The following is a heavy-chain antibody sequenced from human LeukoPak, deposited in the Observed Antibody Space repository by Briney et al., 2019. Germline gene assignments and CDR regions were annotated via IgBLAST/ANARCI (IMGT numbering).Heavy chain of an antibody. D-gene: IGHD3-9*01. V-gene: IGHV4-34*01. CDR3: ARGRFTISD. Sequence: SETLSLTCAVYGGSFSGYYWSWIRQPPGKGLEWIGEINHSGSTNYNPSLKSRVTISVDTSKNQFSLKLSSVTAADTAVYYCARGRFTISDWGQGILVTVSS. CDR2: INHSGST. J-gene: IGHJ4*02. CDR1: GGSFSGYY.